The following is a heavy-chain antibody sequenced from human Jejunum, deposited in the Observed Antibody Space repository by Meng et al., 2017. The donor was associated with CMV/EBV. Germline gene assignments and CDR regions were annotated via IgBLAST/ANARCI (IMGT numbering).Heavy chain of an antibody. D-gene: IGHD1/OR15-1a*01. CDR1: GYPFTDYF. CDR3: ARVVMAEQQLDY. CDR2: MNPNSGGT. V-gene: IGHV1-2*02. Sequence: TASGYPFTDYFSHWVRQAPGQGLEWMGWMNPNSGGTSYAQKFQGKVTMTRDTSINMAYMELSGLTSADTAVYYCARVVMAEQQLDYWGQGTLVTVSS. J-gene: IGHJ4*02.